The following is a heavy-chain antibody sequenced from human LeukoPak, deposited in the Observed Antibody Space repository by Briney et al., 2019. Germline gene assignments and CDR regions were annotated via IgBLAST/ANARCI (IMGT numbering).Heavy chain of an antibody. CDR1: GDTFSSYT. J-gene: IGHJ6*02. Sequence: ASVKVSCKASGDTFSSYTISWVRQAPGQGLQWMGWISPTTGDTYSAQNFQGRVTMIRDTSINTGYMELTRLTSGDTGVYFCARGYYGMDVWGQGTTVIVSS. CDR2: ISPTTGDT. V-gene: IGHV1-2*02. CDR3: ARGYYGMDV.